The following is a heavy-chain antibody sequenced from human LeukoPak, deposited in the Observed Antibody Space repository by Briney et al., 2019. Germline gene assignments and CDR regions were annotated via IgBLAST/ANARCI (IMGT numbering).Heavy chain of an antibody. CDR1: GGSFSGYY. V-gene: IGHV4-34*01. Sequence: SETLSLTCAVYGGSFSGYYWSWIRQPPGKGLEWIGEINHSGSTNYNPSLKSRVTLSVDTSKNQFSLKLSSVTAADTAVYYCASTLRRGFIAAHFDYWGQGTLVTVSS. J-gene: IGHJ4*02. CDR3: ASTLRRGFIAAHFDY. D-gene: IGHD6-13*01. CDR2: INHSGST.